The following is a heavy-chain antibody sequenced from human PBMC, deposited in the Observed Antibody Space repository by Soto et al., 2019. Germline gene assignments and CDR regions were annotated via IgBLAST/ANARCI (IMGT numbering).Heavy chain of an antibody. Sequence: GGSLRLSCAASGFTVSSNYMSWVRQAPGKGLEWVSVIYSGDSTYYADSVKGRFIISRDNSKNTLYLQVNSLRAEDTAVYYCGRSGEVYDILTCYYKGAWFDPWGQGTLVTVSS. CDR3: GRSGEVYDILTCYYKGAWFDP. CDR1: GFTVSSNY. J-gene: IGHJ5*02. D-gene: IGHD3-9*01. V-gene: IGHV3-66*01. CDR2: IYSGDST.